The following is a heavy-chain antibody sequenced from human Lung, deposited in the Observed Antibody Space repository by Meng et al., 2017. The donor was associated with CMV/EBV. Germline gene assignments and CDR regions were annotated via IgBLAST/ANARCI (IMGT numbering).Heavy chain of an antibody. CDR3: AKDYTNTWSNYFDS. CDR2: MRYGGDDI. Sequence: GESLKISCAASGFSFSDYGMHWVRQVPGKGLEWVAFMRYGGDDIYYRDSVRGRFTVSRDNSKNTLYLQMDSLRPGDTALYYCAKDYTNTWSNYFDSWGRGTLVTVSS. CDR1: GFSFSDYG. D-gene: IGHD6-13*01. V-gene: IGHV3-30*02. J-gene: IGHJ4*02.